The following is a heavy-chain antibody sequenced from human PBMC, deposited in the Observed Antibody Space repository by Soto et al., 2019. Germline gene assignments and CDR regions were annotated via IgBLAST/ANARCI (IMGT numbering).Heavy chain of an antibody. CDR3: ARVGYYDSSGPSPSPDAFDI. Sequence: GGSLRLSCAASGFTFSSYWMHWVRQAPGKWLVWVSRINSDGSSTSYADSVKGRFTISRDNAKNTLYLQMNSLRAEDTAVYYCARVGYYDSSGPSPSPDAFDIWGQGXMVTV. CDR2: INSDGSST. J-gene: IGHJ3*02. V-gene: IGHV3-74*01. D-gene: IGHD3-22*01. CDR1: GFTFSSYW.